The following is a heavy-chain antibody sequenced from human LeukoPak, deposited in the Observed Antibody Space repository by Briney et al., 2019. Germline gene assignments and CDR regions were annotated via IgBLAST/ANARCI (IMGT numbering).Heavy chain of an antibody. J-gene: IGHJ6*02. Sequence: PSETLSLTCAVYGGSFSGYYWSWIRQPPGKGLEWIGEINHSGSTYYNPSLKSRVTISVDTSKNQFSLKLSSVTAADTAVYYCARLAAAGYYYYGMDVWGQGTTVTVSS. CDR3: ARLAAAGYYYYGMDV. CDR2: INHSGST. D-gene: IGHD6-13*01. CDR1: GGSFSGYY. V-gene: IGHV4-34*01.